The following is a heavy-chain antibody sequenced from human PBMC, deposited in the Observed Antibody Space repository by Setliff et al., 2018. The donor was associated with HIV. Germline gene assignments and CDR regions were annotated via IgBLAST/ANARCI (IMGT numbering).Heavy chain of an antibody. CDR2: ISTTSSNT. CDR3: ARGPPSGTTRRNNWFGP. J-gene: IGHJ5*02. Sequence: KAGGSLRLSCAASGFSFSDSHMTWIRQAPGKGLEWVSYISTTSSNTNYADSVKGRFTISRDNAKNSLYLQMNSLRAEDMALYYCARGPPSGTTRRNNWFGPWGQGTLVTVSS. D-gene: IGHD1-1*01. V-gene: IGHV3-11*05. CDR1: GFSFSDSH.